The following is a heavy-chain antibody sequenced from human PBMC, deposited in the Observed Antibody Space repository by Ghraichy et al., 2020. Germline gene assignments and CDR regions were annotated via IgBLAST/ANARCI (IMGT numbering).Heavy chain of an antibody. CDR3: ARRLTYEY. V-gene: IGHV3-21*01. CDR2: ISSSSSDI. J-gene: IGHJ4*02. CDR1: GLTLSGYS. Sequence: GGSLRLSCIGSGLTLSGYSVNWVRQAPGKGLEWVSSISSSSSDIFYADSVKGRFTISRDNAKNSVWLQMNGLRAEDTAVYYCARRLTYEYWGQGTLVTVSS.